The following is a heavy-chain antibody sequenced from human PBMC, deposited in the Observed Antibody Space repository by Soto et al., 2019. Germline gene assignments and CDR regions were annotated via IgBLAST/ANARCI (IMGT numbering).Heavy chain of an antibody. CDR3: AREGMGFSNWFDP. V-gene: IGHV3-74*01. J-gene: IGHJ5*02. D-gene: IGHD2-8*01. CDR2: MNSDGSDT. Sequence: EMQLVESGGGLVQPGGSLRLSCAASGFTFSSYWMHWVRQAPGKGLVWVSRMNSDGSDTYYADSVKGRFTISRDNARNTVYLQTNSLRVEDTAVYYCAREGMGFSNWFDPRGQGTLVTVSS. CDR1: GFTFSSYW.